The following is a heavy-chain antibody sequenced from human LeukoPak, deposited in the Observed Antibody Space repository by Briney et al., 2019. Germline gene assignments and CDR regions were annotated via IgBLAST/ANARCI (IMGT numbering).Heavy chain of an antibody. CDR1: GGSISSSYSY. Sequence: PSETLSLTCTVSGGSISSSYSYWGWIRQPPGMGLEWIGSIYYTGNTYYNASLKSQVSISIDTSKNQFSLKLTSVTAADTAVYYCARHVVITFGGANWFDPWGQGTLVTVSS. CDR2: IYYTGNT. CDR3: ARHVVITFGGANWFDP. V-gene: IGHV4-39*01. D-gene: IGHD3-16*01. J-gene: IGHJ5*02.